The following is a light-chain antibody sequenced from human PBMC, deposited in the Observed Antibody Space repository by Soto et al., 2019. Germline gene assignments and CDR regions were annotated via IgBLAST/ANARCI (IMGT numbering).Light chain of an antibody. V-gene: IGKV1-27*01. CDR2: GAS. J-gene: IGKJ4*01. Sequence: DIQMTQSPSSLSASVGDRVTITCRASQGISNHLAWYQQKPGKVPKLLIYGASTLQSGVPSRFSGSGSGTDFTLTISSLQPEDVATYYCQKYNSVSLLTFGGGTKVEIK. CDR3: QKYNSVSLLT. CDR1: QGISNH.